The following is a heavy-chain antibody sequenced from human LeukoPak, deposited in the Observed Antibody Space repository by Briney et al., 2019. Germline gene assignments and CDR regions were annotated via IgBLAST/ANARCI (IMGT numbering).Heavy chain of an antibody. J-gene: IGHJ4*02. Sequence: GASVKVSFKASGYTFSTYGIYWVRQAPGQGLEWMGWISTYNGNTNYAQKLQGRVTMTTDTSTSTAYMELRSLRSDDTAVYYCAREYGSGLFYFDYWGQGTLVTVSS. CDR1: GYTFSTYG. D-gene: IGHD3-10*01. CDR2: ISTYNGNT. CDR3: AREYGSGLFYFDY. V-gene: IGHV1-18*01.